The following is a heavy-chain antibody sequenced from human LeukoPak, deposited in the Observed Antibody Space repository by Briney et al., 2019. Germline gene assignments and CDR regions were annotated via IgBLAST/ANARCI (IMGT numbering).Heavy chain of an antibody. CDR1: GFTFSTFA. CDR2: MSSGGGSGT. D-gene: IGHD4-23*01. Sequence: GGSLRLSCAASGFTFSTFAMSCVRQAPGKGLEGVSVMSSGGGSGTYYADSVKGRFTISRDNSKNTLYLQMNSLRAEDTALYYCAKGYYGGSATHFDSWGQGTLVTVSS. CDR3: AKGYYGGSATHFDS. V-gene: IGHV3-23*01. J-gene: IGHJ4*02.